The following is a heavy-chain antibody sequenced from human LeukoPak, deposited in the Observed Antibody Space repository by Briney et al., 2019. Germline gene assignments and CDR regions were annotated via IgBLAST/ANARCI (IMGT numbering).Heavy chain of an antibody. Sequence: GSLRLSCVASGFTFSDYWMSWVRQAPGKGLEWVANIETDGDQKNYLDSVKGRFAISRDNARNSLYLQMNSLTDGDTAVYYCARDIPSGFYTPDYWGRGTLVTVSS. V-gene: IGHV3-7*01. J-gene: IGHJ4*02. CDR3: ARDIPSGFYTPDY. D-gene: IGHD5-12*01. CDR1: GFTFSDYW. CDR2: IETDGDQK.